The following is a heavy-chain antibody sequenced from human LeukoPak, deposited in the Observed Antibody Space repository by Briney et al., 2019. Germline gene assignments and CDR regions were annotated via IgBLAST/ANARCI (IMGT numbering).Heavy chain of an antibody. D-gene: IGHD6-6*01. V-gene: IGHV4-39*07. CDR1: GGSISSSSYY. Sequence: NPSETLSLTCTVSGGSISSSSYYWGWIRQPPGKGLEWIGSIYYSGSTYYNPSLKSRVTISVDTSKNQFSLKLSSVTAADTAVYYCARGFEQLKGYYYYYMDVWGKGTTVTVSS. CDR3: ARGFEQLKGYYYYYMDV. J-gene: IGHJ6*03. CDR2: IYYSGST.